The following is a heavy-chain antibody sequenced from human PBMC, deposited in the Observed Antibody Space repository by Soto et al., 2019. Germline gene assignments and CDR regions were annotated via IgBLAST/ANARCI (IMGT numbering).Heavy chain of an antibody. J-gene: IGHJ5*02. CDR1: GGSISSYY. CDR2: IYYSGST. V-gene: IGHV4-59*01. CDR3: ARELREQHRAPGGFDP. Sequence: NPSETLSLTCTVSGGSISSYYWSWIRQPPGKGLEWIGYIYYSGSTNYNPSLKSRVTISVDTSKNQFSLKLSSVTAADTAVYYCARELREQHRAPGGFDPWGQGTLITVSS. D-gene: IGHD6-13*01.